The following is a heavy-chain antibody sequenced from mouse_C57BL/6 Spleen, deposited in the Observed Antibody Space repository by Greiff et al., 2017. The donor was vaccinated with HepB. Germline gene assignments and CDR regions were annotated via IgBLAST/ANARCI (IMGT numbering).Heavy chain of an antibody. D-gene: IGHD4-1*01. CDR2: ISSGGSYT. Sequence: EVQLQQSGGDLVKPGGSLKLSCAASGFTFSSYGMSWVRQTPDKRLEWVATISSGGSYTYYPDSVKGRFTISRDNAKNTLYLQMSSLKSEDTAMYYCARRELGLYFDYWGQGTTLTVSS. CDR1: GFTFSSYG. J-gene: IGHJ2*01. V-gene: IGHV5-6*01. CDR3: ARRELGLYFDY.